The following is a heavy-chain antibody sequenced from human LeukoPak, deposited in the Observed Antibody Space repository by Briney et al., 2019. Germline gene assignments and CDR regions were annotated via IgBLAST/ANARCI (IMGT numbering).Heavy chain of an antibody. Sequence: PGGTLSLSCTASGFTISTSAMNWVRQAPGKGLERVSTMTGSGGSTYYADSVKGRFTISRDNSKNTLYLQMNSLRAEDTAVYYCAKSIVVDGYNSYWGQGTLVTVSS. V-gene: IGHV3-23*01. CDR3: AKSIVVDGYNSY. D-gene: IGHD5-24*01. CDR1: GFTISTSA. J-gene: IGHJ4*02. CDR2: MTGSGGST.